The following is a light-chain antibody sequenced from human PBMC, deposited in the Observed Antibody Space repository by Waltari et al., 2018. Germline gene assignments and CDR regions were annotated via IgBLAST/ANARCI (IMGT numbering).Light chain of an antibody. J-gene: IGKJ1*01. V-gene: IGKV3-20*01. Sequence: EVVLTQSPGTLSLSPGERATLSCRTSQSVNKYLAWYQQRPGQAPRLLIYAASTRATGVPDRFSGSGFGTDLSLTISRLEPEDFAVYFCQNHERLPATFGQGTKVEIK. CDR3: QNHERLPAT. CDR2: AAS. CDR1: QSVNKY.